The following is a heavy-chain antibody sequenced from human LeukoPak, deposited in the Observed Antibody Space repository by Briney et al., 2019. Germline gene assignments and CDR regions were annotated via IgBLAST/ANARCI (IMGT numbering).Heavy chain of an antibody. Sequence: GGSLRLSCAASGFSFENYNMHWVRQPPGKGLEWVSLISWDGDTTHFADSVKGRFNISRDNSKNSLYLQMNSLRTEDTALYYCATGPTSTRFEYWGKGTLVTASP. CDR2: ISWDGDTT. D-gene: IGHD1-1*01. CDR1: GFSFENYN. CDR3: ATGPTSTRFEY. V-gene: IGHV3-43*01. J-gene: IGHJ4*02.